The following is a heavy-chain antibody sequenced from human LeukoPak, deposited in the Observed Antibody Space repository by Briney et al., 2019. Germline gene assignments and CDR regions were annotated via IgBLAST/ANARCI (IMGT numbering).Heavy chain of an antibody. CDR3: ARESRNYYDSSGYYYAFDY. D-gene: IGHD3-22*01. CDR2: ISAYNGNT. J-gene: IGHJ4*02. CDR1: GYTFTSYG. V-gene: IGHV1-18*01. Sequence: GASVTVSCKASGYTFTSYGISWVRQAPGQGLEWMGWISAYNGNTNYAQKLQGRVTMTTDTSTSTAYMELRSLRSDDTAVYYCARESRNYYDSSGYYYAFDYWGQGTLVTVSS.